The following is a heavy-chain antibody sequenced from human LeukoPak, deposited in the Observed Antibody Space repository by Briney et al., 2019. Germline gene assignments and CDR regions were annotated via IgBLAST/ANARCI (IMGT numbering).Heavy chain of an antibody. CDR1: GYTFTGYY. D-gene: IGHD6-25*01. Sequence: ASVKVSCNASGYTFTGYYMHWVRQPPGQGLEWMGWINPNSGGTNYAQKLQGRVTMTRDTSISTAYMELSSLRSEDTAVYYCALGQRDGTWHGLDPWGEGTLVTVSS. J-gene: IGHJ5*02. CDR2: INPNSGGT. V-gene: IGHV1-2*02. CDR3: ALGQRDGTWHGLDP.